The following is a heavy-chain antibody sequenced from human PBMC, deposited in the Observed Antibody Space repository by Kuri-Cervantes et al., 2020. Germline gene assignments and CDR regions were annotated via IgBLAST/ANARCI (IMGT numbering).Heavy chain of an antibody. CDR2: ISSSGSTI. Sequence: GGSLRLSCAASGFTFSSYAMSWVRQAPGKGLEWVSYISSSGSTIYYADSVKGRFTISRDNAKNTLYLQMNSLRAEDTAVYYCARDGPVAGFHYFDYWGQGTLVTVSS. CDR1: GFTFSSYA. V-gene: IGHV3-48*04. CDR3: ARDGPVAGFHYFDY. J-gene: IGHJ4*02. D-gene: IGHD6-19*01.